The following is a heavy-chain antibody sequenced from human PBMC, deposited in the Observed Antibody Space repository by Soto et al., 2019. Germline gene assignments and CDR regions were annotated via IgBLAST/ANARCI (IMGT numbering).Heavy chain of an antibody. J-gene: IGHJ5*02. CDR1: GGSISSSSYY. CDR3: ARHGTTASPLKNWFDP. Sequence: SETLSLTCTVSGGSISSSSYYWGWIRQPPGKGLEWIGSIYYSGSTYYNPSLKSRVTISVDTSKNQFSLKLSSVTAADTAVYYCARHGTTASPLKNWFDPWGQGTLVTVSS. D-gene: IGHD4-17*01. V-gene: IGHV4-39*01. CDR2: IYYSGST.